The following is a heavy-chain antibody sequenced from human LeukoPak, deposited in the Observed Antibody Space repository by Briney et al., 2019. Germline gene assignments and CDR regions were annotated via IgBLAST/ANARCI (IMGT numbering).Heavy chain of an antibody. Sequence: SETLSLTCTVSGGSISGYYWSWIRQPPGKGLEWIGYISYSGSTNYNPSLKSRVTISVDTSKNQFSLKLSSVTAADTAVYYCARRRDASDIWGQGTMVTVSS. CDR1: GGSISGYY. CDR3: ARRRDASDI. CDR2: ISYSGST. V-gene: IGHV4-59*08. J-gene: IGHJ3*02.